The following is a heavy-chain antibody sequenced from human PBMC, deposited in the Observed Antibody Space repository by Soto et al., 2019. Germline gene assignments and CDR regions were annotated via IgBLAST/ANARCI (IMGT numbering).Heavy chain of an antibody. D-gene: IGHD2-15*01. J-gene: IGHJ6*02. CDR1: GGSFSSDA. CDR3: ARGQXYCSGGICYYYYYGMDV. V-gene: IGHV1-69*13. CDR2: IIPTSGTA. Sequence: SVKVSCKASGGSFSSDAFGWVRQAPGQGLEWMGGIIPTSGTANYAQRFQGRATITADESTSTAYMELSSLTSEDTAVYFCARGQXYCSGGICYYYYYGMDVWGQGTTVTVSS.